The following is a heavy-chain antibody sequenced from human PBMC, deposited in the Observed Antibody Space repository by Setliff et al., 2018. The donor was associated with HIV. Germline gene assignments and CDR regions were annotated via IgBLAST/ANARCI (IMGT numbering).Heavy chain of an antibody. CDR3: ARGGLGVVGAIDY. CDR1: GGSFSGYY. Sequence: PSETLSLTCAVYGGSFSGYYWTWIRQPPGRGLEWIGEIIHSGGTNYNLSLKSRVTISVDTSKNQFSLNLSSVTAADTAVYYCARGGLGVVGAIDYWSQGTLVTSPQ. D-gene: IGHD2-15*01. J-gene: IGHJ4*02. V-gene: IGHV4-34*01. CDR2: IIHSGGT.